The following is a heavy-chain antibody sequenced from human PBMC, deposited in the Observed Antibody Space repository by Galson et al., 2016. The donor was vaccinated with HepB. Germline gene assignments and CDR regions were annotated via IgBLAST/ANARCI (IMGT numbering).Heavy chain of an antibody. D-gene: IGHD3-3*01. V-gene: IGHV3-33*01. CDR1: GFTFSSYG. CDR3: AREELTIFGGVYYYYYGMDV. CDR2: IWYDGSNK. J-gene: IGHJ6*02. Sequence: SLRLSCAASGFTFSSYGMHWVRQAPGKGLEWVAVIWYDGSNKYYADSVKGRFTISRDNSKNTLYLQMNSLRAEDTAVYYCAREELTIFGGVYYYYYGMDVWGQGTTVTVSS.